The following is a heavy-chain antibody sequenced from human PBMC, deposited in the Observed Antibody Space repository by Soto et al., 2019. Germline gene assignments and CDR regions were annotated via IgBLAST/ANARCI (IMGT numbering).Heavy chain of an antibody. D-gene: IGHD2-2*01. CDR3: ATYCSSTSCYRRENWFDP. Sequence: GSLRLSCAASGFTFSSYAMSWVRQAPGKGLEWVSAISGSGGSTYYADSVKGRFTISRDNSKNTLYLQMNSLRAEDTAVYYCATYCSSTSCYRRENWFDPWGQGTLVTVS. V-gene: IGHV3-23*01. CDR2: ISGSGGST. J-gene: IGHJ5*02. CDR1: GFTFSSYA.